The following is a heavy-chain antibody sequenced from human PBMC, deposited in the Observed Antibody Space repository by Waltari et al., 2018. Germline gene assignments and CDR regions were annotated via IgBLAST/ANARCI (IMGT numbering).Heavy chain of an antibody. J-gene: IGHJ4*02. CDR3: ARSYDSSGYYGY. CDR2: INHSGST. V-gene: IGHV4-34*01. D-gene: IGHD3-22*01. CDR1: GGSFSGYY. Sequence: QVQLQQWGAGLLKPSETLSLTCAVYGGSFSGYYWGWIRQPPGKGLEWIGEINHSGSTNYNPSLKSRVTISVDTSKNQFSLKLSSVTAADTAVYYCARSYDSSGYYGYWGQGTLVTVSS.